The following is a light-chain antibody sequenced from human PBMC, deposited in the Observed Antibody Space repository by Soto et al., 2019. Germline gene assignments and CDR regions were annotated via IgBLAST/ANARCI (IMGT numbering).Light chain of an antibody. CDR3: QQRRSWPPTIT. V-gene: IGKV3-11*01. CDR1: QSVSTY. CDR2: DAS. Sequence: EIVLTQSPSTLSLTPGERATLSCRASQSVSTYLAWYQQRPGQAPRLLIYDASYRATDIPPRFSGSGSGTDFTLTISSLEPEDFAVYYCQQRRSWPPTITFGQGTRLEIK. J-gene: IGKJ5*01.